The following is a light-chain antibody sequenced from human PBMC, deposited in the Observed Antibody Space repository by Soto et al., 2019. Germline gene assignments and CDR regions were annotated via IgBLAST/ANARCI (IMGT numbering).Light chain of an antibody. CDR3: TSYTSTISHVL. V-gene: IGLV2-14*03. CDR1: SSDVGGYNY. CDR2: EVS. J-gene: IGLJ2*01. Sequence: QSVLTQPASVSGSPGQSITISCTGTSSDVGGYNYVSWYQQHPGKAPKLIISEVSNRPSGVSTRLSGSKSGNTASLTISGLQAEDEADYYCTSYTSTISHVLFGGGTKLTVL.